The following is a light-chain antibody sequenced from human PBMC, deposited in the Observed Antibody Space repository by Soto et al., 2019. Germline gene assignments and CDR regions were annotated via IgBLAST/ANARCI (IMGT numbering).Light chain of an antibody. V-gene: IGLV2-14*01. Sequence: QSALTQPASVSGSPGQSITISCTGTNNDVGAYTYVSWYQQHPGKAPRLIIYEVSERPSGVSNRFSGSKSGNTASLDISGLQAEDEADYYCSSYRTGSRVFGGRTQLTVL. CDR1: NNDVGAYTY. CDR2: EVS. J-gene: IGLJ3*02. CDR3: SSYRTGSRV.